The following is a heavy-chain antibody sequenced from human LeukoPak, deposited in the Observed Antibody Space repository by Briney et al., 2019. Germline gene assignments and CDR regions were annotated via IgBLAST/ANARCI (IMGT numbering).Heavy chain of an antibody. J-gene: IGHJ4*02. V-gene: IGHV1-18*01. CDR1: GYTFTSYG. D-gene: IGHD3-10*01. Sequence: ASVKVSCKASGYTFTSYGISWVRQAPGQGLEWMGWISAYNGNTNYAQKLQGRVTMTTDTSTSTAYMELRSLRSDDTAVYYCARALWFGELLRTIDYWGQGTQVTVSS. CDR2: ISAYNGNT. CDR3: ARALWFGELLRTIDY.